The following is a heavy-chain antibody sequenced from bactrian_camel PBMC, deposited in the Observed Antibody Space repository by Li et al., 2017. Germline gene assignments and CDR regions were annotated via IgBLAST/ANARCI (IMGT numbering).Heavy chain of an antibody. CDR3: AADSTGIDCYLGSWGQDY. CDR2: IGSDGTT. Sequence: HVQLVESGGEPVQAGGSLRLSCEGSGYDKPNYCMGWFRQAPGREREEVVAIGSDGTTHYADSVKGRFTASHDNAKNTLYLQMNGLKVEDTAMYYCAADSTGIDCYLGSWGQDYWGQGTQVTVS. V-gene: IGHV3S57*01. J-gene: IGHJ4*01. D-gene: IGHD3*01. CDR1: GYDKPNYC.